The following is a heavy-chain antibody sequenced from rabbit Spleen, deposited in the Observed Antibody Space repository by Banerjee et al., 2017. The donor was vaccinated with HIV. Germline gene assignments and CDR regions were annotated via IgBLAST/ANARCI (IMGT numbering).Heavy chain of an antibody. CDR2: IDASDSGFT. D-gene: IGHD1-1*01. CDR3: ARDTSSSFSSYGMDL. CDR1: GVSFSGSSY. J-gene: IGHJ6*01. V-gene: IGHV1S45*01. Sequence: QEQLEESGGDLVKPGASLTLTCIASGVSFSGSSYMGWVRQAPGKGLEWIACIDASDSGFTYFASWAKGRFTISKTSSTTVTLQMTSLTAADTATYFCARDTSSSFSSYGMDLWGPGTLVTVS.